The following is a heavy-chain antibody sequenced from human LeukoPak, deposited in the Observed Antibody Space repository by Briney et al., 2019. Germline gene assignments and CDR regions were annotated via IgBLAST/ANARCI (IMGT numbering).Heavy chain of an antibody. CDR3: ARIKVVAGMEDGMDA. CDR2: TNHSGSA. J-gene: IGHJ6*02. Sequence: SETLSLTCAVNDGSFSDYSWSWIRQSPGKGLEWIGETNHSGSANYNPSLKSRVTISVDTSKNQFSLKMSSVTAADTAVYYCARIKVVAGMEDGMDAWGQGTTVTVSS. V-gene: IGHV4-34*01. D-gene: IGHD2-15*01. CDR1: DGSFSDYS.